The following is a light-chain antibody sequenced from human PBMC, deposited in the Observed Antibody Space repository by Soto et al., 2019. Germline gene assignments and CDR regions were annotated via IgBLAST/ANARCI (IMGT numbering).Light chain of an antibody. CDR3: LQDYSYPRT. CDR1: QGIRND. CDR2: AAS. J-gene: IGKJ1*01. Sequence: IQMTQSPSTLSASIGDSVTITCRASQGIRNDLGWYQQKPGKAPELLMYAASSLQSGVPSRFSGSASGTDFTLTISSLQPEDFATYYCLQDYSYPRTFGQGTKVDIK. V-gene: IGKV1-6*01.